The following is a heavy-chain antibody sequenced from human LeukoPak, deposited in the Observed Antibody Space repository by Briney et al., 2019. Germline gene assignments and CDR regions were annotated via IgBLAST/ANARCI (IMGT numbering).Heavy chain of an antibody. CDR1: GGSFSGYY. CDR2: INHSGST. D-gene: IGHD3-3*01. Sequence: SETLSLTCAVYGGSFSGYYWSWIRQPPGKGLEWIGEINHSGSTNYNPSLGSRVTISVDTSKNQFSLKLSSVTAADTAVYYCARAFGKYYDFWSGYPGYYFDYWGQGTLVTVSS. CDR3: ARAFGKYYDFWSGYPGYYFDY. J-gene: IGHJ4*02. V-gene: IGHV4-34*01.